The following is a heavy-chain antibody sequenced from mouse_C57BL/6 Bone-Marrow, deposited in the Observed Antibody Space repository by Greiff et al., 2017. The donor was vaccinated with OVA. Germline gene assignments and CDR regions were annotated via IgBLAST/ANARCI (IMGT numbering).Heavy chain of an antibody. Sequence: VESGASVKISCKASGYAFSSSWMYWVKQRPGKGLEWIGRIYPGDGDTNYNGKFKGKATLTADKSSSTAYMQLSSLTSEDSAVYFCARREDYYGSPSFDYWGQGTTLTVSS. CDR2: IYPGDGDT. J-gene: IGHJ2*01. CDR1: GYAFSSSW. D-gene: IGHD1-1*01. CDR3: ARREDYYGSPSFDY. V-gene: IGHV1-82*01.